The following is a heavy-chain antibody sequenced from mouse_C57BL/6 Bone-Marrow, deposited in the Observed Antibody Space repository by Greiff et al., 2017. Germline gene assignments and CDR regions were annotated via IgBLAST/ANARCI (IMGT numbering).Heavy chain of an antibody. CDR1: GYTFTSYG. CDR2: IYPRSGNT. V-gene: IGHV1-81*01. J-gene: IGHJ3*01. Sequence: VQLMESGAELARPGASVKLSCKASGYTFTSYGISWVKQRTGQGLEWIGEIYPRSGNTYYNEKFKGKATLTADKSSSTAYMELRSLTSEDSAVYFCARFAYWGQGTLVTVSA. CDR3: ARFAY.